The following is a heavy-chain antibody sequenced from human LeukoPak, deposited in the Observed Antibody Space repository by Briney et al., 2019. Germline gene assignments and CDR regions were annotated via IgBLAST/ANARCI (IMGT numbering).Heavy chain of an antibody. D-gene: IGHD1-26*01. J-gene: IGHJ4*02. Sequence: SETLSLTCTVSGGSISSGGYYWSWIRQHPGKGLEWIGYIYYSGSTYYNPSLKSRVTISVDTSKNQFSLKLTSVTAADTAVYYCARGDSGSFSQFDCWGQGTLVTVSS. CDR3: ARGDSGSFSQFDC. V-gene: IGHV4-31*03. CDR2: IYYSGST. CDR1: GGSISSGGYY.